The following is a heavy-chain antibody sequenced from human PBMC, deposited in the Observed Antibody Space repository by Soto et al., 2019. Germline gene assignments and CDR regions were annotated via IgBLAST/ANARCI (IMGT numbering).Heavy chain of an antibody. D-gene: IGHD3-22*01. V-gene: IGHV4-31*03. Sequence: QVQLQESGPGLVKPSQTLSLTCTVSGGSISSGGYYWSWIRQHPGKGLEWIGYIDYSGSTYYNPSLKSRVTISVDTSKNQFSLKLSSVTAADTAVYYCARDRDYDSEDAFDIWGQGTMVTVSS. J-gene: IGHJ3*02. CDR2: IDYSGST. CDR3: ARDRDYDSEDAFDI. CDR1: GGSISSGGYY.